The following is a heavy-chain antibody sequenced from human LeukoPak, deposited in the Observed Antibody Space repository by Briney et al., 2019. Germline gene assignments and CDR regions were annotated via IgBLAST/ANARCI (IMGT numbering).Heavy chain of an antibody. V-gene: IGHV3-48*03. CDR2: ISSSGSTI. CDR3: ARDRHYGSGSYDY. Sequence: TGGSLRLSCAASGFTFSSYEMNWVRQAPGKGLEWVSYISSSGSTIYYADSVKGRFTISRDNAKNSLYLQMNSLRAEDTAVYYCARDRHYGSGSYDYWGQGTLVTVSS. J-gene: IGHJ4*02. D-gene: IGHD3-10*01. CDR1: GFTFSSYE.